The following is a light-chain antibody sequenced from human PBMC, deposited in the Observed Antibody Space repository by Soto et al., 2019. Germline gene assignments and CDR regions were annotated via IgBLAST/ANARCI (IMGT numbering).Light chain of an antibody. J-gene: IGKJ3*01. Sequence: EVVLTQSPGTLSLSPGERATLSCRASQNVYINSLAWYQQRPGQTPRLLIYGASTRAAAIPDRFSGSGSGADFALSINGLEPEDFAIYYCQQYGESPLTFGAGTRVD. V-gene: IGKV3-20*01. CDR1: QNVYINS. CDR3: QQYGESPLT. CDR2: GAS.